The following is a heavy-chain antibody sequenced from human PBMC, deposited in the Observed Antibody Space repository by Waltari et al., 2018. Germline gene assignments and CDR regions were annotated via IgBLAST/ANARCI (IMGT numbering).Heavy chain of an antibody. CDR2: IYYSGST. D-gene: IGHD3-22*01. Sequence: QVQLQESGPGLVKPSETLSLTCTASGGSISSYYWSGLRQPPGKGLEWIGYIYYSGSTNYNPSLKSRVTISVDTSKNQFSLKLSSVTAADTAVYYCASKGAYDSSGYRAFDIWGQGTMVTVSS. CDR1: GGSISSYY. CDR3: ASKGAYDSSGYRAFDI. V-gene: IGHV4-59*01. J-gene: IGHJ3*02.